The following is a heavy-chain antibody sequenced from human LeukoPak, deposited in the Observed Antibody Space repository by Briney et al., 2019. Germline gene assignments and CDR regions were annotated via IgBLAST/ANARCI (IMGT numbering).Heavy chain of an antibody. D-gene: IGHD6-19*01. V-gene: IGHV3-74*01. CDR3: ARIPDSSGWYSGDY. CDR1: GFTYSSYW. J-gene: IGHJ4*02. CDR2: INSYGNST. Sequence: PGGSLRLSCAASGFTYSSYWMHWVRQATGEGLVGVSRINSYGNSTSYADSVKGRLTIYRDNAKNTLYLEMNSLRGEDTAVYYCARIPDSSGWYSGDYWGQGTVVSVSS.